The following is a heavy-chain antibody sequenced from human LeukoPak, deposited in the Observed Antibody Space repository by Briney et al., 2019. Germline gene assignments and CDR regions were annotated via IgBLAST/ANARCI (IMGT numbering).Heavy chain of an antibody. CDR2: ISWSGDRM. CDR3: AKDLGGSATTV. CDR1: GFTFEDHV. J-gene: IGHJ4*02. V-gene: IGHV3-9*01. Sequence: LTGGSLRLSCAASGFTFEDHVMHWVRQAPGKGLEWVSGISWSGDRMGYADAVKGRFTISRDNAKNSLFLQMNSLRVEDTALYYCAKDLGGSATTVWGQGTLVTVSS. D-gene: IGHD2-2*01.